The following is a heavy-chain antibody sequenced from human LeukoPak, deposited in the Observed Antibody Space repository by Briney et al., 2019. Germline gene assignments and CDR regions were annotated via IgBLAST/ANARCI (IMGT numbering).Heavy chain of an antibody. CDR3: AKAYSTSLYGDAFHI. Sequence: GGSLRLSCAGSGFTFRFYAMTRVRQAPGKGLEWVSGITGDASVTYDADSVKGRFNISRDNSKNTLYLQLNSLRVEDTAVYYCAKAYSTSLYGDAFHIWSQGTMVTVSP. J-gene: IGHJ3*02. CDR2: ITGDASVT. V-gene: IGHV3-23*01. CDR1: GFTFRFYA. D-gene: IGHD6-13*01.